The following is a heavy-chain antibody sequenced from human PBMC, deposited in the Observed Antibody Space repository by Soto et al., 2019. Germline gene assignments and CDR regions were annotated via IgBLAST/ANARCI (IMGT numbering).Heavy chain of an antibody. Sequence: GGSLRLSCAVSGFTFSSYGMHLVRQAPGKGLEWVAFIWYDGSNKYYADSVKGRFTISRDNSKNTLYLQMNSLRAEDTAVYYCAREEVQYSSSSRNFEYWGQGTLVTVSS. J-gene: IGHJ4*02. CDR3: AREEVQYSSSSRNFEY. CDR2: IWYDGSNK. V-gene: IGHV3-33*01. CDR1: GFTFSSYG. D-gene: IGHD6-13*01.